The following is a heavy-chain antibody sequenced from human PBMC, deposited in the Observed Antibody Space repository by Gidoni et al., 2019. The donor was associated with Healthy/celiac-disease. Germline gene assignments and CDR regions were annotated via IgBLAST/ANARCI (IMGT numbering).Heavy chain of an antibody. CDR2: ISWNSGSI. J-gene: IGHJ6*02. Sequence: EVQLVESGGGLVQPGRSLRLSCAASGFTFDDYAMHWVRQAPGKGLEWVSGISWNSGSIGYADSVKGRFTISRDNAKNSLYLQMNSLRAEDTALYYCAKDINLLYYYYGMDVWGQGTTVTVSS. V-gene: IGHV3-9*01. CDR3: AKDINLLYYYYGMDV. CDR1: GFTFDDYA.